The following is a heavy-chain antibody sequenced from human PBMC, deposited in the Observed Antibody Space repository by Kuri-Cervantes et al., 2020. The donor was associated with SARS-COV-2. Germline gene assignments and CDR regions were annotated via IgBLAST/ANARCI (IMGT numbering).Heavy chain of an antibody. CDR3: ARANAPGWFDP. J-gene: IGHJ5*02. V-gene: IGHV4-39*01. Sequence: GSLRLSCAVYGGSFSSYYWGWIRQPPGKGLEWIGSIYYSGSTYYNPSLKSRVTISVDTSKNQFSLKLSSVTAADTAVYYCARANAPGWFDPWGQGTLVTVSS. CDR2: IYYSGST. CDR1: GGSFSSYY.